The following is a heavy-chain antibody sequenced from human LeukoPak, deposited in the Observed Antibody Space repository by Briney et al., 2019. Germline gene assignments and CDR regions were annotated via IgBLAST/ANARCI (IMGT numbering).Heavy chain of an antibody. CDR3: ARGRWELLRIYFDY. CDR2: INHSGST. Sequence: PSETLSLTCAVYGGSFSGYYWSWIRQPPGKGLEWIGEINHSGSTSYNPSLKSRVTISVDTSKNQFSLKLSSVTAADTAVYYCARGRWELLRIYFDYWGQGTLVTVSS. J-gene: IGHJ4*02. D-gene: IGHD1-26*01. CDR1: GGSFSGYY. V-gene: IGHV4-34*01.